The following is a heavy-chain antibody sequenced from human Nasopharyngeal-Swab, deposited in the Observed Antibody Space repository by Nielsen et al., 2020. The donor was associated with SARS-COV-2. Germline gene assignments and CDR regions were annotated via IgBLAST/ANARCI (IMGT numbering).Heavy chain of an antibody. Sequence: RQAPGKGLEWIGSIYYSGSTYYNPSPKSRVTISVDTSKNQFSLKLSSVTAADTAVYYCARIGPPYSNYAVDPWGQGTLVTVSS. J-gene: IGHJ5*02. CDR3: ARIGPPYSNYAVDP. V-gene: IGHV4-39*07. D-gene: IGHD4-11*01. CDR2: IYYSGST.